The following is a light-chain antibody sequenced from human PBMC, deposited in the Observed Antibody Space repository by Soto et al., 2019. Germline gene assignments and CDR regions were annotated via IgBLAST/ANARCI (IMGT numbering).Light chain of an antibody. CDR3: CSYAGSYTPVV. CDR1: SSDVRGYNY. J-gene: IGLJ2*01. CDR2: DVS. V-gene: IGLV2-11*01. Sequence: QSALTQPRSVSGSPGQSVTISCTGTSSDVRGYNYVSWYQQHPGKAPKLMIYDVSKRPSGVPDRFSGSKSGNTASLTISGLQAEDEADYYCCSYAGSYTPVVFGGGTKLTVL.